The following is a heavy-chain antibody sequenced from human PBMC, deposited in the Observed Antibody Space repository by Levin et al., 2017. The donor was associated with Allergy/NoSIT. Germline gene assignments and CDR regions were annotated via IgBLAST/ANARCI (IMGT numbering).Heavy chain of an antibody. D-gene: IGHD3-22*01. J-gene: IGHJ4*02. CDR2: IYYSGST. CDR3: ASWQYYYDSSGYYY. Sequence: ESLKISCTVSGGSISSYYWSWIRQPPGKGLEWIGYIYYSGSTNYNPSLKSRVTISVDTSKNQFSLKLSSVTAADTAVYYCASWQYYYDSSGYYYWGQGTLVTVSS. CDR1: GGSISSYY. V-gene: IGHV4-59*01.